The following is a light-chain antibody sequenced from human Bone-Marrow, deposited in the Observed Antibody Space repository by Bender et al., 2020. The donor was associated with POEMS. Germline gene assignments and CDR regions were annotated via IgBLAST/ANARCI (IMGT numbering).Light chain of an antibody. Sequence: QSVLTQPPSASGTPGQRVTISCSGSSSKFGSYPVNWYQQLPGAAPKLVIFNNSQRPSGDPDRFSGSNSGTSAFLAISGLLSDDEADFYCATWDDSLNGWVFGGGTKLTVL. CDR3: ATWDDSLNGWV. J-gene: IGLJ3*02. CDR2: NNS. CDR1: SSKFGSYP. V-gene: IGLV1-44*01.